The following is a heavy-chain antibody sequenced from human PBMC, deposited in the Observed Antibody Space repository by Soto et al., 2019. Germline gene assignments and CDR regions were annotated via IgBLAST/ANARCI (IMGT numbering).Heavy chain of an antibody. D-gene: IGHD6-6*01. CDR2: ISTYNGNT. CDR1: GYTFTIYG. J-gene: IGHJ4*02. CDR3: AREASSSSNDY. V-gene: IGHV1-18*01. Sequence: ASVKVSCKASGYTFTIYGISCVVQAPGQGLEWLGCISTYNGNTNYAQKFQDRVTMTTDRSTSTASMELRSLRSDDTAVYYCAREASSSSNDYWGQGSLVTVSS.